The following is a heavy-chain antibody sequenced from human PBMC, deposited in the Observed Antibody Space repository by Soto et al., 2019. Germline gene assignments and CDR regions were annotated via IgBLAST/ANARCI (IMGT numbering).Heavy chain of an antibody. CDR3: ARGNYGSGSSYYYYGMDV. D-gene: IGHD3-10*01. V-gene: IGHV1-2*02. CDR1: GYTVTGYY. J-gene: IGHJ6*02. Sequence: ASVKVSCKASGYTVTGYYMHWVRQAPGQGLEWMGWINPNSGGTNYAQKCQGRVTMTRDTSISTAYMELSRLRSDDTAVYYCARGNYGSGSSYYYYGMDVWGQGTTVTVSS. CDR2: INPNSGGT.